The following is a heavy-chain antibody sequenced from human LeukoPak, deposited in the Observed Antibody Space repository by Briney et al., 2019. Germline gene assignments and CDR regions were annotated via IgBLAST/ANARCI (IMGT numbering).Heavy chain of an antibody. CDR3: ARDYGSSGSFYYFDY. Sequence: GGSLRLSCAASGFTFSSYAMAWVRQTPGKGLEWVSTIDTSGGSTHYADSVRGRFTISRDNAKNSLYLQMNSLRAEDTAVYYCARDYGSSGSFYYFDYWGQGTLVTVSS. V-gene: IGHV3-21*01. CDR1: GFTFSSYA. CDR2: IDTSGGST. J-gene: IGHJ4*02. D-gene: IGHD3-22*01.